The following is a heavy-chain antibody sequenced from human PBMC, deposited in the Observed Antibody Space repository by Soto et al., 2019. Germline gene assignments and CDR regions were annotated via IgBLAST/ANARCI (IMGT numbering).Heavy chain of an antibody. V-gene: IGHV1-24*01. J-gene: IGHJ6*02. Sequence: SVKVSCKVSGYTLTELSMHWVRQAPGKGLEWMGGFDPEDGETIYAQKFQGRVTMTEDTSTDTAYMELSSLRSEDTAVYYCATLKLRYFDLMDVWGQGTTVTVSS. CDR1: GYTLTELS. D-gene: IGHD3-9*01. CDR3: ATLKLRYFDLMDV. CDR2: FDPEDGET.